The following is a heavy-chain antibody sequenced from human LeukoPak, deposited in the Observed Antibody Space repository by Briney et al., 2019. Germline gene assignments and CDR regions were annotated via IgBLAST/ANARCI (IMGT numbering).Heavy chain of an antibody. J-gene: IGHJ4*02. CDR1: GGSISNGGYY. CDR2: IYYSGST. CDR3: ARGTFWSGYYHDY. D-gene: IGHD3-3*01. V-gene: IGHV4-31*03. Sequence: PSETLSLTCTVSGGSISNGGYYWSWIRQHPGKGLEWIGYIYYSGSTYYNPSLKSRVTISVDTSKNHFSLKLSSVTAADTAVYYCARGTFWSGYYHDYWGQGTLVTVSS.